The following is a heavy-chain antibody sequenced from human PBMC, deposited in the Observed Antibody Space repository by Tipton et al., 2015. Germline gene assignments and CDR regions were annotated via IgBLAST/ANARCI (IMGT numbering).Heavy chain of an antibody. Sequence: TLSLTCTVSSDSISKYYWTWIRQPPGKELQWIGYIQYSGGTNYNPSLESRVSMSVDTSKTQFSLEMRSVTATGTAVYYCARARGRHGGLFDSWGQGTLVTVSS. CDR2: IQYSGGT. CDR3: ARARGRHGGLFDS. V-gene: IGHV4-59*01. CDR1: SDSISKYY. D-gene: IGHD4-23*01. J-gene: IGHJ4*02.